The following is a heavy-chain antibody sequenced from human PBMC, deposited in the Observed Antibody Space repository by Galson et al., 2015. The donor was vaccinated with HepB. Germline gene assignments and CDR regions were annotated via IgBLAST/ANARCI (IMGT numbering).Heavy chain of an antibody. J-gene: IGHJ4*02. V-gene: IGHV6-1*01. D-gene: IGHD2-2*01. CDR2: TYYRSKWYN. CDR3: ARIFRHQIDY. Sequence: CAISGDSVSSNSAAWNWIRQSPSRGLEWLGRTYYRSKWYNDYAVFVKSRITINPDTSKNQFSLQLSSVTPEDTAVYYCARIFRHQIDYWGQGALVTVSS. CDR1: GDSVSSNSAA.